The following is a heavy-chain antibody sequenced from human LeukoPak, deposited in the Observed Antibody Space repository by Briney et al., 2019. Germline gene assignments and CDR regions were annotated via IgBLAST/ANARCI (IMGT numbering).Heavy chain of an antibody. CDR3: ARGWRRNDY. CDR2: IRFDESDK. J-gene: IGHJ4*02. D-gene: IGHD3-3*01. CDR1: GFTFSNYG. V-gene: IGHV3-30*02. Sequence: SGGSLRLSCAASGFTFSNYGMHWIRQAPGKGLEWVAFIRFDESDKYYADSVKGRFTISRDNAKNSLYLQMNSLRAEDTAVYYCARGWRRNDYWGQGTLVTVSS.